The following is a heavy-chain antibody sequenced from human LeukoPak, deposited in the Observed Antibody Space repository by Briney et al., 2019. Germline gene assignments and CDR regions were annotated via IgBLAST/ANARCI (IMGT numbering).Heavy chain of an antibody. J-gene: IGHJ6*03. CDR3: AKVKLGRYYDSSGYLYYYYMDV. CDR1: GFTFSSYG. Sequence: GGSLRLSRAASGFTFSSYGMSWVRQAPGKGLEWVSAISGSGGSTYYADSVKGRFTISRDNSKNTLYLQMNSLRAEDTAVYYCAKVKLGRYYDSSGYLYYYYMDVWGKGTTVTISS. CDR2: ISGSGGST. V-gene: IGHV3-23*01. D-gene: IGHD3-22*01.